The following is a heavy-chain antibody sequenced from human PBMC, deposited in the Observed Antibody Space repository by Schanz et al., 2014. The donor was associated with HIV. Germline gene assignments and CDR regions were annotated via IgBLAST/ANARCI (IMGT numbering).Heavy chain of an antibody. Sequence: EVQLLESGGDLAQPGDSLRLSCVASGFVFRDFAMAWVRQAPGKGLEWVSAVTNSGSYVNYADSVKGRFTISRDNSKNTLYLQMNSLRREDTAVYYCAKVGRIYSTTWIDYWGQGTLVTVSS. J-gene: IGHJ4*02. CDR2: VTNSGSYV. D-gene: IGHD2-2*01. CDR3: AKVGRIYSTTWIDY. CDR1: GFVFRDFA. V-gene: IGHV3-23*05.